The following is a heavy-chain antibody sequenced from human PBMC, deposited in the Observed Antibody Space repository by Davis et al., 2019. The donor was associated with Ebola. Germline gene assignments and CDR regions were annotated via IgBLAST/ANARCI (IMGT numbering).Heavy chain of an antibody. V-gene: IGHV1-2*02. CDR3: ARGLGGGDY. D-gene: IGHD2-15*01. CDR2: INPNTGGT. J-gene: IGHJ4*02. CDR1: GYTFTAYY. Sequence: ASVKVSCKASGYTFTAYYMHWIRQAPGQGLEWMGWINPNTGGTNYAQKFQGRVTMTRDTSISTAYMDLRGLRSDDTAVYYCARGLGGGDYWGRGSLVTVSP.